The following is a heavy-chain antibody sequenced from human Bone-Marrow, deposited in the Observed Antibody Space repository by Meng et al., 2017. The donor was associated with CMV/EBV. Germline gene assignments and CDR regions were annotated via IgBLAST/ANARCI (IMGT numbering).Heavy chain of an antibody. CDR3: ATDYFRRYSSSWRFDY. J-gene: IGHJ4*02. V-gene: IGHV1-24*01. Sequence: QVPLVQSGAEVKKPGASVKVSCKVSGYTLTELSMHWVRQAPGKGLEWMGGFDPEDGETIYAQKFQGRVTMTEDTSTDTAYMELSSLRSEDTAVYYCATDYFRRYSSSWRFDYWGQGTLVTVSS. CDR2: FDPEDGET. CDR1: GYTLTELS. D-gene: IGHD6-13*01.